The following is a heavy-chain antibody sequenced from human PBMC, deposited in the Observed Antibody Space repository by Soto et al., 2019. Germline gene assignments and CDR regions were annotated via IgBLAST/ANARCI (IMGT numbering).Heavy chain of an antibody. CDR3: AKMYSSSLNWFDP. CDR2: KSYDGSNY. V-gene: IGHV3-30*18. CDR1: GFTLSSYG. D-gene: IGHD6-13*01. J-gene: IGHJ5*02. Sequence: QVQLVESGGGVVQPGRSLRLSCAASGFTLSSYGMHWVRQAPGKGLEWVAFKSYDGSNYSYADSVKGRFTVSRDNSKNTLYLQMNSLRVEDTAVYYCAKMYSSSLNWFDPWGQGTLVTVSS.